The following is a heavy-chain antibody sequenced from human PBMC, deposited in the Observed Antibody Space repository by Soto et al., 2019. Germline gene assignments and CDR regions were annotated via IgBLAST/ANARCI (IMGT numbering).Heavy chain of an antibody. Sequence: PGGSLRLSCAASGFTFSSYGMHWVRQAPGKGLEWVAVISYDGSNKYYADSVKGRFTISRDNSKNTLYLQMNSLRAEDTAVYYCAKDFALADIVVVPAATPYYYYYGMDVWGQGTTVTVSS. D-gene: IGHD2-2*01. CDR3: AKDFALADIVVVPAATPYYYYYGMDV. CDR2: ISYDGSNK. J-gene: IGHJ6*02. CDR1: GFTFSSYG. V-gene: IGHV3-30*18.